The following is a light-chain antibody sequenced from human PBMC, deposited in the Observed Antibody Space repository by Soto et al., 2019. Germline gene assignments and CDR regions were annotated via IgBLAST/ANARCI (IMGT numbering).Light chain of an antibody. J-gene: IGLJ2*01. CDR2: EVT. Sequence: QSALTQPASVSGSPGQSITISCTGTSGDIGSYTYVSWYQQYPGKAPKLLISEVTNRPSGLSNRFSGSKSGNTASLTISGLQAEDEAHYYCSSYTTNSPPVVFGGGTKVTVL. CDR3: SSYTTNSPPVV. V-gene: IGLV2-14*01. CDR1: SGDIGSYTY.